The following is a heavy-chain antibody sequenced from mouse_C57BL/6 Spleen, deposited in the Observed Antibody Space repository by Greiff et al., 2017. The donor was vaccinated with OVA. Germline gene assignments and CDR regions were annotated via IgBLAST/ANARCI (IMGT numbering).Heavy chain of an antibody. CDR3: TRLGDGSRYFDV. CDR2: IDPETGGT. D-gene: IGHD1-1*01. J-gene: IGHJ1*03. Sequence: LVESGAELVRPGASVTLSCKASGYTFTDYEMHWVKQTPVHGLEWIGAIDPETGGTAYNQKFKGKAILTADKSSSTAYMELRSLTSEDSAVYYCTRLGDGSRYFDVWGTGTTVTVSS. V-gene: IGHV1-15*01. CDR1: GYTFTDYE.